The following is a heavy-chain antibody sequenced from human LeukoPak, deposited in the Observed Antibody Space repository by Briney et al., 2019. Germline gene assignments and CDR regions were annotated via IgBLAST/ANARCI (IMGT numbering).Heavy chain of an antibody. Sequence: ASVKVSCKASSYTFTRYGISWVRQAPGQGLEWMGWISASNGNTNYAQKFQGRVSMTADTSTSTAYMELRSLRSDDTAVYYCARSGRGTYYYFDLWGQGTLVTVSS. CDR3: ARSGRGTYYYFDL. CDR2: ISASNGNT. J-gene: IGHJ4*02. CDR1: SYTFTRYG. D-gene: IGHD1-26*01. V-gene: IGHV1-18*01.